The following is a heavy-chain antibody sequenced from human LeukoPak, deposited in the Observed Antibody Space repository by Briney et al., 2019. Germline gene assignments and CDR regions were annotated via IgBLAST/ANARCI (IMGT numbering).Heavy chain of an antibody. Sequence: GGSLRLSCAASGFTFSSYSMNWVRQAPGKGLEWVSSIRSSSSYIYYADSVKGRFTISRDNAKNSLYLQMNSLRAEDTAVYYCARRGGFDYWGQGTLVTVSS. CDR3: ARRGGFDY. CDR2: IRSSSSYI. CDR1: GFTFSSYS. V-gene: IGHV3-21*01. J-gene: IGHJ4*02. D-gene: IGHD3-10*01.